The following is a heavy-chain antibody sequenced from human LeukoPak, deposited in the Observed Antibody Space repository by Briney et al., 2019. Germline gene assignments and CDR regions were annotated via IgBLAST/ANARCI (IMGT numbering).Heavy chain of an antibody. CDR1: GFTFSDYY. CDR3: ARTHNYYDSSGYSSGKYSDY. D-gene: IGHD3-22*01. J-gene: IGHJ4*02. V-gene: IGHV3-11*04. Sequence: GGSLRLSRAASGFTFSDYYMSWIRQAPGKGLEGVSYISSSGSTIYYADSVKGRFTISRDNAKNLLYLQMNSVRAEDTAVYYCARTHNYYDSSGYSSGKYSDYWGQGTLVTVSS. CDR2: ISSSGSTI.